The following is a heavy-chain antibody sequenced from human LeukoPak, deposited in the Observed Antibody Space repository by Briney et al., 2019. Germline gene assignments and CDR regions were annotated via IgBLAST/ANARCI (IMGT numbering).Heavy chain of an antibody. CDR1: GFTFSSYS. J-gene: IGHJ4*02. D-gene: IGHD1-26*01. CDR2: ISSSSSYI. CDR3: AGEGYSGSYLVS. Sequence: GGSLRLSCAASGFTFSSYSMNWVRQAPGKGPEWVSSISSSSSYIYYADSVKGRFTISRDNAKNSLYLQMKSLRAEDTAVYYCAGEGYSGSYLVSWGQGTLVTVSS. V-gene: IGHV3-21*01.